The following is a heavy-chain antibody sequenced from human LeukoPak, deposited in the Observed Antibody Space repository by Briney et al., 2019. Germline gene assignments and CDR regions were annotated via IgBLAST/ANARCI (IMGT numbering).Heavy chain of an antibody. D-gene: IGHD3-3*01. CDR1: GFSFSRHA. J-gene: IGHJ3*01. Sequence: GGSLRLSCVASGFSFSRHAMNWVRQAPGKAPEWVSSIFDSGAPSYYADSVKGRFTISRDNSGNTVYLQMENLRAEDSATYYCTKAVGSGRDAYDVWGLGTRVIVSS. CDR2: IFDSGAPS. V-gene: IGHV3-23*05. CDR3: TKAVGSGRDAYDV.